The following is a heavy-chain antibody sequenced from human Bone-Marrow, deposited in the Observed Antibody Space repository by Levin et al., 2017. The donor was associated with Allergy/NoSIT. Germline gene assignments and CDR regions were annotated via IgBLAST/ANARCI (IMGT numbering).Heavy chain of an antibody. Sequence: GESLKISCAASGFTFSNAWMSWVRQAPGKGLEWVGRIKSNTGGGTTEYAAPVKGRFTISRDESKNTLYLQMNSLKTEDTAVYYCTTVYYDILTGFYYDYYMDGWGKGTTVTVP. V-gene: IGHV3-15*01. CDR2: IKSNTGGGTT. D-gene: IGHD3-9*01. CDR1: GFTFSNAW. CDR3: TTVYYDILTGFYYDYYMDG. J-gene: IGHJ6*03.